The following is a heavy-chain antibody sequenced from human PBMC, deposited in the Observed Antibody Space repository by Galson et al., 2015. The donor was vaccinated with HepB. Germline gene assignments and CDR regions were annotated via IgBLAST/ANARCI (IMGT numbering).Heavy chain of an antibody. CDR3: TRPGRGYSYGLPGSRNSVQNSDDY. CDR2: IRSKANSYAT. V-gene: IGHV3-73*01. CDR1: GFTFSGSA. Sequence: SLRLSCAASGFTFSGSAMHWVRQASGKGPEWVGRIRSKANSYATAYAASVKGRFTISRDDSKNTAYLQMNSLKTEDTAVYYCTRPGRGYSYGLPGSRNSVQNSDDYWGQGTLVTVSS. D-gene: IGHD5-18*01. J-gene: IGHJ4*02.